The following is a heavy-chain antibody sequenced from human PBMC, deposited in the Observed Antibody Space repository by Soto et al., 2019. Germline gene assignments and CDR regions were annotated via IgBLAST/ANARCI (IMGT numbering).Heavy chain of an antibody. Sequence: SETLSLTCAVSGYSISSGYYWGWLRQPPGKGLEWIGSIYHSGSTYYNPSLKSRVTISVDTSKNQFSLKLSSVTAADTAVYYCARDENDFWSGDPMDYWGQGTLVTVSS. CDR2: IYHSGST. CDR3: ARDENDFWSGDPMDY. CDR1: GYSISSGYY. J-gene: IGHJ4*02. D-gene: IGHD3-3*01. V-gene: IGHV4-38-2*02.